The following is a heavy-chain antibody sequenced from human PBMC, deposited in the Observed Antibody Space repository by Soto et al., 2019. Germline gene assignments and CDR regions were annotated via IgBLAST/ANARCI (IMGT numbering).Heavy chain of an antibody. V-gene: IGHV5-51*01. CDR1: GYTFTNYW. D-gene: IGHD3-22*01. CDR2: IYPDDSDT. Sequence: PGESLKISCKGSGYTFTNYWVAWVRQMPGKGLEWMGIIYPDDSDTRYSPSFQGQVTISADKSIDTAYLQWSSLKASDTAMYYCARPTLYYDSSGSFDYWGQGTLVTVSS. J-gene: IGHJ4*02. CDR3: ARPTLYYDSSGSFDY.